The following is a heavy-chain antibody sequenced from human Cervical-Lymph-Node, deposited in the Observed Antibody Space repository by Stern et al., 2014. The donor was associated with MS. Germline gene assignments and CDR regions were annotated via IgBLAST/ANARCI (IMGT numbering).Heavy chain of an antibody. CDR3: ARDSGHIAVLTPPNWFDP. V-gene: IGHV1-3*01. CDR1: GYTFTSYP. D-gene: IGHD2-21*02. Sequence: VQLVESGAEVKKPGASVKVSCKASGYTFTSYPIHWVRQAPGQRLAWMGWINGDNGNTQYSQKFQGRVTMTSDRSASTAYMEVSSLTSEDTAVYYCARDSGHIAVLTPPNWFDPWGPGTLVIVSS. CDR2: INGDNGNT. J-gene: IGHJ5*02.